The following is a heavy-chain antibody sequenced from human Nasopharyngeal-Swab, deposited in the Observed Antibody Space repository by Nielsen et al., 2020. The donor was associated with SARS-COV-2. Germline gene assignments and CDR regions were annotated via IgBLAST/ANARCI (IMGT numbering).Heavy chain of an antibody. CDR1: GFTFSKRW. V-gene: IGHV3-7*05. J-gene: IGHJ4*02. CDR2: IKEDGSEE. CDR3: ADPPFSEY. Sequence: GGSLRLSCAASGFTFSKRWMSWVRQAPGKGLEWVANIKEDGSEEYYVDSVKGRFTISRDNAKNSLYLQLNSLRADDTALYYCADPPFSEYWGQGTLVTVSS.